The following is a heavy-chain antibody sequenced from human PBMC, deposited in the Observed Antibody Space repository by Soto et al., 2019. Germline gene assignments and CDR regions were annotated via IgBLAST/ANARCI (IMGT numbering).Heavy chain of an antibody. V-gene: IGHV4-34*01. D-gene: IGHD2-15*01. J-gene: IGHJ5*02. Sequence: PSETLSLTCAVYGGSFSGYYWSWIRQPPVKGLEWIGEINHSGSTNYNPSLKSRVTISVDTSKNQFSLKLSSVTAADTAVYYCARCAASRGSRVLAATPGWFEPWGQGTLVIVSS. CDR2: INHSGST. CDR3: ARCAASRGSRVLAATPGWFEP. CDR1: GGSFSGYY.